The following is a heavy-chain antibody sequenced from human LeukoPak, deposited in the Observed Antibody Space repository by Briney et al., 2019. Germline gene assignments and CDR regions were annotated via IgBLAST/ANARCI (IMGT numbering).Heavy chain of an antibody. Sequence: SQTLSLTCTVSGGSISSGDYYWSWIRQPPGKGLEWIGYIYYSGSTNYNPSLKSRVTISVDTSKNQFSLKLSSVTAADTAVYYCARDPGDGYNYGWYFDLWGRGTLVTVSS. CDR1: GGSISSGDYY. V-gene: IGHV4-61*08. CDR3: ARDPGDGYNYGWYFDL. J-gene: IGHJ2*01. D-gene: IGHD5-24*01. CDR2: IYYSGST.